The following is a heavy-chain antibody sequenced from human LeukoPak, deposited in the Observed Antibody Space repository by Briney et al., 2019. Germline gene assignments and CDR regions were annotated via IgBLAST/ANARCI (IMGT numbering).Heavy chain of an antibody. Sequence: GGSLRLSCAASGFTFSSYAMSWVRQAPGKGLEWVSSITSHSSYIYYADSVKGRFTISRDNAKNSVFLQMNSLRAEDTAVYYCAREPRCSSCSHEYWGQGILVTVSS. J-gene: IGHJ4*02. V-gene: IGHV3-21*01. CDR1: GFTFSSYA. D-gene: IGHD6-13*01. CDR2: ITSHSSYI. CDR3: AREPRCSSCSHEY.